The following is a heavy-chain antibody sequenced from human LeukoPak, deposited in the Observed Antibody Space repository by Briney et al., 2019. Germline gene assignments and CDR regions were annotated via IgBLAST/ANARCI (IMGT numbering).Heavy chain of an antibody. Sequence: ASVKVSCKASGYTFSHHSIHWVRQAPGQRLEWMGWINAANDNTEYLQKLQGRVTISRDTSASTAYMEQSSLRSEDTAVYYCAREVDSGWYGFGPWGQGTLVTVSS. J-gene: IGHJ5*02. CDR1: GYTFSHHS. CDR2: INAANDNT. D-gene: IGHD6-19*01. CDR3: AREVDSGWYGFGP. V-gene: IGHV1-3*01.